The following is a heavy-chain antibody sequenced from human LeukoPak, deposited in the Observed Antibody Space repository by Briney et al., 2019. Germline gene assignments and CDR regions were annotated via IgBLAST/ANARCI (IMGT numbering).Heavy chain of an antibody. CDR2: IYHSGST. Sequence: SETLSLTCTVSGGSISSYYWSWIRQPPGKGLEWIGYIYHSGSTNYNPSLKSRVTISVDTSKNQFSLKLSSVTAADTAVYYCARQWELRGWFDPWGQGTLVTVSS. J-gene: IGHJ5*02. V-gene: IGHV4-59*08. CDR3: ARQWELRGWFDP. CDR1: GGSISSYY. D-gene: IGHD1-26*01.